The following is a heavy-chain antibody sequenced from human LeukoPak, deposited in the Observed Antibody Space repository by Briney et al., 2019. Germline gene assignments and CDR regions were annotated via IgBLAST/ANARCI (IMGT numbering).Heavy chain of an antibody. Sequence: ASVKVSCKASGYTFINYYMHWVRQAPGQGLEWMGIINPSGGSACYAQKFQGRVTMTSDVSTSTFHMELSSLRSEDTAVYYCARPVDTASLVNWGQGTLVTVSS. CDR1: GYTFINYY. J-gene: IGHJ4*02. V-gene: IGHV1-46*01. CDR3: ARPVDTASLVN. CDR2: INPSGGSA. D-gene: IGHD5-18*01.